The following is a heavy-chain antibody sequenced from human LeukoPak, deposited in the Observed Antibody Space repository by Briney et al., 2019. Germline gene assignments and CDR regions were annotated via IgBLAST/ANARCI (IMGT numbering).Heavy chain of an antibody. CDR3: ARPSSGGYAEYFQN. J-gene: IGHJ1*01. V-gene: IGHV3-30*04. Sequence: PGGSLRLSCAASGFTFSSYAMHWVRQAPGKGLEWVAAISYDGGNKYYADSVKGRFTISRDNSKNTLSLQKNSLRAEDTAVDYWARPSSGGYAEYFQNWGQGTLVTVSS. D-gene: IGHD6-19*01. CDR1: GFTFSSYA. CDR2: ISYDGGNK.